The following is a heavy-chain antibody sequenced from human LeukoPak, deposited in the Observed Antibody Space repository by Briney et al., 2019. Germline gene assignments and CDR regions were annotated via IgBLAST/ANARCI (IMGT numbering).Heavy chain of an antibody. CDR1: GYTFTSYD. V-gene: IGHV1-8*01. D-gene: IGHD7-27*01. Sequence: ASVKVSFKASGYTFTSYDINWVRQATGQGLEWMGWMNPNSGNTGYAQKFQGRVTMTRNTSISTAYMELSSLRSEDTAVYYCASNPPRTGDFNSWGQGALVTVSS. CDR2: MNPNSGNT. CDR3: ASNPPRTGDFNS. J-gene: IGHJ4*02.